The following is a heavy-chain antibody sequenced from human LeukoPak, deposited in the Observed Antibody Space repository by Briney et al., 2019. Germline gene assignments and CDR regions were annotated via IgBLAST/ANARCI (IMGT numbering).Heavy chain of an antibody. CDR3: AEEVGATYPTFDY. V-gene: IGHV3-23*01. CDR1: GFTFSNYV. D-gene: IGHD1-26*01. Sequence: PGGSLRLSCAASGFTFSNYVMSWVRQAPGEGPEWVSSISGSGGTTYYADSVKGRFTISGDNSKNTPHLQMNSLRADDTALYYCAEEVGATYPTFDYWGQGTLVTVSS. CDR2: ISGSGGTT. J-gene: IGHJ4*02.